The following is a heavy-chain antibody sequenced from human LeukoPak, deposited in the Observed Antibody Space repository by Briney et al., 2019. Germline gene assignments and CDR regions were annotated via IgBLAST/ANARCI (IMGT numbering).Heavy chain of an antibody. J-gene: IGHJ4*02. CDR1: GYTFTSDD. Sequence: GASVKVSCKASGYTFTSDDINWVRQATGHGLEWRGWMNPNSGNTGYAQKFQGRVTITRNTSISTAYMELSSLRSEDTAVYYGVIGRSGWNGYFDYWGQGALVTVSS. V-gene: IGHV1-8*03. CDR2: MNPNSGNT. CDR3: VIGRSGWNGYFDY. D-gene: IGHD6-19*01.